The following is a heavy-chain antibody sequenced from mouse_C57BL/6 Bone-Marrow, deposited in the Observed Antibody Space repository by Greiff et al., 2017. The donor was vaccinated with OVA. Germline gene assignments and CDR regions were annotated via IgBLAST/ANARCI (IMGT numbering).Heavy chain of an antibody. CDR3: ARVLYDYDFDY. Sequence: ESGPGLVKPSQSLSLTCSVTGYSITSGYYWNWIRQFPGNKLEWMGYISYDGSNNYNPSLKNRISITRDTSKNQFFLKLNSVTTEDTATYYCARVLYDYDFDYWGQGTTLTVSS. CDR1: GYSITSGYY. CDR2: ISYDGSN. J-gene: IGHJ2*01. V-gene: IGHV3-6*01. D-gene: IGHD2-4*01.